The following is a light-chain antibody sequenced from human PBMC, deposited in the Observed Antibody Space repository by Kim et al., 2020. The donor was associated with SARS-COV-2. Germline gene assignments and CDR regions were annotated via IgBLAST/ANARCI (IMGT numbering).Light chain of an antibody. V-gene: IGLV3-19*01. CDR3: YSRDSSSKHWV. CDR1: SLRSYY. J-gene: IGLJ2*01. CDR2: GKN. Sequence: SSELPQDPAVSVALGQTVRITCQGDSLRSYYASWYQQKPGQAPVLVIYGKNNRPSGIPDRFSGSSSGNTASLTITGAQAEDEADYYCYSRDSSSKHWVFGGGTQLTVL.